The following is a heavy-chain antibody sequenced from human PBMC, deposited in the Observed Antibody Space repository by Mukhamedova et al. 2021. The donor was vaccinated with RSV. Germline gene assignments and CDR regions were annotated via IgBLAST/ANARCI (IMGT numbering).Heavy chain of an antibody. V-gene: IGHV4-61*02. D-gene: IGHD6-19*01. J-gene: IGHJ4*02. Sequence: IRQPAGKRLEWIGRIYTSGNTNYNPSLKSRLTISVDTSKNQFSLQLSSVTAADTAVYYCASTNLGAGAGTTFDFSGQGTLVTVS. CDR3: ASTNLGAGAGTTFDF. CDR2: IYTSGNT.